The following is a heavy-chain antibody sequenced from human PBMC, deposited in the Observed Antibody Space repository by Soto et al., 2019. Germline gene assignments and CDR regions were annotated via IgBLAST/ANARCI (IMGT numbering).Heavy chain of an antibody. D-gene: IGHD2-15*01. CDR3: AKDTGGCSGGSCYYYCYGMDV. V-gene: IGHV3-30*18. CDR1: GFTFSSYG. J-gene: IGHJ6*02. CDR2: ISYDGSNK. Sequence: GGSLRLSCAASGFTFSSYGMHWVRQAPGKGLEWVAVISYDGSNKYYADSVKGRFTISRDNSKNTLYLQMNSLRAEDTAVYYCAKDTGGCSGGSCYYYCYGMDVWGQGTTVTVSS.